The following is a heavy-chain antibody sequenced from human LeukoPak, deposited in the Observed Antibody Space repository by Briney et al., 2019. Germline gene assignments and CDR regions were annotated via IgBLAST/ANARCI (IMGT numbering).Heavy chain of an antibody. CDR1: GGSISSSNW. CDR2: IYHRGST. Sequence: SETLSLTCTVSGGSISSSNWWSWVRQPPGKGLEWIGEIYHRGSTNYNPSLKSRVTISVDKSKNQFSLKLSSVTAADTAVYYCARAKDSGYEGPEYFDYWGQGTLVTVSS. V-gene: IGHV4-4*02. J-gene: IGHJ4*02. D-gene: IGHD5-12*01. CDR3: ARAKDSGYEGPEYFDY.